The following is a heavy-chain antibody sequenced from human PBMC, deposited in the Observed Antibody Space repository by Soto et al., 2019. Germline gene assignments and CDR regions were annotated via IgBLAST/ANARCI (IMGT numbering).Heavy chain of an antibody. CDR2: INHSGST. V-gene: IGHV4-34*01. D-gene: IGHD5-18*01. CDR1: GGSFSGYY. CDR3: ARGEGGYSYGLFDY. Sequence: TLSLTCAVYGGSFSGYYWSWIRQPPGKGLEWIGEINHSGSTNYNPSLKSRVTISVDTSKNQFSLKLSSVTAADTAVYYCARGEGGYSYGLFDYWGQGTLVT. J-gene: IGHJ4*02.